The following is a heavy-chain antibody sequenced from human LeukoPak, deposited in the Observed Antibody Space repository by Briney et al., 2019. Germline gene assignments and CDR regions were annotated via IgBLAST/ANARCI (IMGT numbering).Heavy chain of an antibody. V-gene: IGHV3-21*01. CDR2: ISSSSSYI. CDR3: ARGGIGSWDNPPFDY. Sequence: GGSLRLSCAASGFTFSSYSMNWVRQAPGKGLEWVSSISSSSSYIYYADSVKGRFTISRDNAKNSLYLQMNSLRAEDTAVYYCARGGIGSWDNPPFDYWGQGTLVTVSS. J-gene: IGHJ4*02. CDR1: GFTFSSYS. D-gene: IGHD6-13*01.